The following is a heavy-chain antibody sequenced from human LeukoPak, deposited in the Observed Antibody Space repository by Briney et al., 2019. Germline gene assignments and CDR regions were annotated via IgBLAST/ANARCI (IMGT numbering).Heavy chain of an antibody. CDR3: AREAAAGTVPVGL. J-gene: IGHJ4*02. D-gene: IGHD6-13*01. CDR1: GYTFTNYA. Sequence: GASVKVSCKASGYTFTNYAINWVRQAPGQGLEWMGWINTDTGNPTYAQGFTGRFVFSLDTSVSTAYLQISSLKAEDTGVYYCAREAAAGTVPVGLWGQGTLVTVSS. CDR2: INTDTGNP. V-gene: IGHV7-4-1*02.